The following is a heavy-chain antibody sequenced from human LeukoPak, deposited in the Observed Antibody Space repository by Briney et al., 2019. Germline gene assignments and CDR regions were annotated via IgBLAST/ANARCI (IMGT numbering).Heavy chain of an antibody. CDR2: ISWNSGTI. Sequence: GRSLRLTCAGSGFSFNNYAMHWVRQPPGKGLKWVSGISWNSGTIDYADSVRGRFTISRDNAKNSLYLQMDSLRVEDTAFYYCAKDNRRHYTSGPNPDSLHWGQGALVTVSS. V-gene: IGHV3-9*01. D-gene: IGHD6-19*01. CDR3: AKDNRRHYTSGPNPDSLH. CDR1: GFSFNNYA. J-gene: IGHJ4*02.